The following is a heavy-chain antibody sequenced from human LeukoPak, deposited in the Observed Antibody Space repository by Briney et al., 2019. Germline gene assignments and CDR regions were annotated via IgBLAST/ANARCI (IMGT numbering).Heavy chain of an antibody. Sequence: PETLSLTCTVSGGSISSYYWSWIRQPPGKGLEWIGYIYYSGSTNYNSSFKSRVTISIDTSKNQFSLKLSSVTAADTAVYYCARLGGASSWYRASEDYWGQGTLVTVSS. CDR1: GGSISSYY. J-gene: IGHJ4*02. V-gene: IGHV4-59*12. D-gene: IGHD6-13*01. CDR2: IYYSGST. CDR3: ARLGGASSWYRASEDY.